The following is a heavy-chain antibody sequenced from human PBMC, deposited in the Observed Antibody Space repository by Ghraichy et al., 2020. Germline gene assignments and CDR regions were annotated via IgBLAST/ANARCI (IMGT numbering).Heavy chain of an antibody. V-gene: IGHV3-23*01. CDR1: GFTFTRYA. D-gene: IGHD1-26*01. J-gene: IGHJ2*01. CDR3: AKGRGATFNWYFDL. Sequence: GSLRLSCSASGFTFTRYAMNWVRQAPGKGLEWISAVSGSGGGTYFADPVKGRFTISRDNSKNTVYLQMDNLRAGDTAVYYCAKGRGATFNWYFDLWGRGTLVAVSS. CDR2: VSGSGGGT.